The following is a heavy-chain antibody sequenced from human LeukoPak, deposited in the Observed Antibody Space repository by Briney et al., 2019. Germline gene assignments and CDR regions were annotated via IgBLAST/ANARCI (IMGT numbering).Heavy chain of an antibody. J-gene: IGHJ6*03. CDR3: ARDSIRLSSYYYYMDV. CDR1: GGSISSYY. V-gene: IGHV4-4*07. D-gene: IGHD3-16*02. Sequence: SETLSLTCTVSGGSISSYYWSWIRRPAGKGLEWIGRIYTSGSTNYNPSLKSRVTMSVDTSKNQFSLKLSSVTAADTAVYYCARDSIRLSSYYYYMDVWGKGTTVTVS. CDR2: IYTSGST.